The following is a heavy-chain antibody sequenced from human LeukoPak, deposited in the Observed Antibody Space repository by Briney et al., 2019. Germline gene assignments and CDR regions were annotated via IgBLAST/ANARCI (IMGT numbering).Heavy chain of an antibody. Sequence: SETLSLTCTVSGDSISSYYWSWIRQPPGKGLEWIGYIYYSGSTNYNPSLKSRVTISVDTSKNQFSLKLSSVTAADAAVYYCARVGSLPPYYWGQGTLVTVSS. J-gene: IGHJ4*02. CDR3: ARVGSLPPYY. CDR1: GDSISSYY. D-gene: IGHD6-25*01. V-gene: IGHV4-59*01. CDR2: IYYSGST.